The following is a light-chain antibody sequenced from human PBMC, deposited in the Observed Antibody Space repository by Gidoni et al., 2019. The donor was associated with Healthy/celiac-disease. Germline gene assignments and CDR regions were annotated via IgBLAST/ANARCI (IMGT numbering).Light chain of an antibody. J-gene: IGKJ3*01. CDR3: QQYDNLPPFT. CDR2: DAS. V-gene: IGKV1-33*01. Sequence: DIQMTQSPSSLSASVGDRVTITCQASQDISNYLNWYQQKTGKAPKLLIYDASKLEPGVPSRFSGSGSGTDFTFTISSLQPEDIATYYCQQYDNLPPFTFGPGTKVDIK. CDR1: QDISNY.